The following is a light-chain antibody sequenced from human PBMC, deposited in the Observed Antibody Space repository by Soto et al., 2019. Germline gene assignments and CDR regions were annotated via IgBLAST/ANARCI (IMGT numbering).Light chain of an antibody. J-gene: IGKJ2*01. Sequence: EIVMTQSPATLSVSPGERATLSCRASQSVSSNLAWYQQKPGQAPRLLIYHASTRATGIPARFSGSGSGTDFTLTISSLQSEDFAVYYCQQYNNWPPYTFGQGTKLEIK. CDR1: QSVSSN. CDR2: HAS. V-gene: IGKV3-15*01. CDR3: QQYNNWPPYT.